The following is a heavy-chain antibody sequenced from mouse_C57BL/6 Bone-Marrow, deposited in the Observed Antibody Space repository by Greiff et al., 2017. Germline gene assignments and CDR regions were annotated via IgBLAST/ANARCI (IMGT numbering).Heavy chain of an antibody. Sequence: VQLQQSGAELVRPGASVKLSCKASGYTFTDYYINWVKQRPGQGLEWIARIYPGSGNTYYNEKFKGKATLTAEKSSSTAYMQLSSLTSEDSAVYFCARRVLLLGWYVDVWGTGTTVTVSS. CDR2: IYPGSGNT. J-gene: IGHJ1*03. CDR3: ARRVLLLGWYVDV. CDR1: GYTFTDYY. V-gene: IGHV1-76*01. D-gene: IGHD2-10*01.